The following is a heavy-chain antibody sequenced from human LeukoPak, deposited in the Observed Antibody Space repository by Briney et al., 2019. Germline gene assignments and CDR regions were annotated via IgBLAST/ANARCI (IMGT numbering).Heavy chain of an antibody. CDR2: IYHSGST. J-gene: IGHJ4*02. Sequence: SETLSLTCTVSGGSISSSSYYWGWIRQPPGKGLEWIGTIYHSGSTYYNPSLKSRVTISIDTSKNQFSLKLSSVTAADTAVYYCARDNFYGDYAHWGQGTLVTVSS. V-gene: IGHV4-39*07. D-gene: IGHD4-17*01. CDR1: GGSISSSSYY. CDR3: ARDNFYGDYAH.